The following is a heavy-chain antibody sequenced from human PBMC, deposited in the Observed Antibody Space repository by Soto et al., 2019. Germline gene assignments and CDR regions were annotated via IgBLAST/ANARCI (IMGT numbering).Heavy chain of an antibody. Sequence: ASVKVSCKASGGTFSSYAISWVRQAPGQGLEWMGGIIPIFGTANYAQKFQGRVTITADESTSTAYMELSSLRSEDTAVYYCARWSMARKQYYYYGMDVWGQGTTVTVSS. CDR2: IIPIFGTA. J-gene: IGHJ6*02. CDR1: GGTFSSYA. D-gene: IGHD3-10*01. V-gene: IGHV1-69*13. CDR3: ARWSMARKQYYYYGMDV.